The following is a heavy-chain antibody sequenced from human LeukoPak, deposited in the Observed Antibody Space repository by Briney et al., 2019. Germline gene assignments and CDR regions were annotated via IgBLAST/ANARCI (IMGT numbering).Heavy chain of an antibody. CDR3: ARGRYSGTTYYFDY. J-gene: IGHJ4*02. V-gene: IGHV3-7*03. CDR2: IKKDGSET. Sequence: GALRLSCAASGFTFGTSWMSWVRQVPGKGLEWVANIKKDGSETYYVDSVKGRFTISRDNAKNSLYLQMNSLRAEDTAMYYCARGRYSGTTYYFDYWGQGTLVTVSS. D-gene: IGHD5-12*01. CDR1: GFTFGTSW.